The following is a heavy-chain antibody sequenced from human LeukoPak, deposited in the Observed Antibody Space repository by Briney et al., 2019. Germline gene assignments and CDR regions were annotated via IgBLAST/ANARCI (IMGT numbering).Heavy chain of an antibody. CDR3: ASPWGYGMDV. V-gene: IGHV4-34*01. D-gene: IGHD1-26*01. Sequence: PSETLSLTCAVYGGSFSDYYWSWIRQPPGKGLEWIGEINHSGSTNYNPSLKSRVTISVDTSKNQFSLKLSSVTAADTAVYYCASPWGYGMDVWGQGTTVTVSS. CDR1: GGSFSDYY. CDR2: INHSGST. J-gene: IGHJ6*02.